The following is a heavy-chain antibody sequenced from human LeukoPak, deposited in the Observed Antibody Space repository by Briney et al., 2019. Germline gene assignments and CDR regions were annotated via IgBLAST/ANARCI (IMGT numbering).Heavy chain of an antibody. Sequence: GSLRLSCAASGITLSSYSMNWVRQAPGKGLEWVSYISSSSSSIYHADSVKGRFTISRDNAKNSLYLQMNSLRAEDTAVYYCARRGSSNNWYSNGMDVWGQGTTVTVSS. CDR2: ISSSSSSI. J-gene: IGHJ6*02. D-gene: IGHD1-1*01. V-gene: IGHV3-48*04. CDR3: ARRGSSNNWYSNGMDV. CDR1: GITLSSYS.